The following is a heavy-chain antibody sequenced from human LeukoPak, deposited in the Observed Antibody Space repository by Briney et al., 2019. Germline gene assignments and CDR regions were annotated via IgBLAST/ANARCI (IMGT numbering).Heavy chain of an antibody. Sequence: ASVKVSCKASGYTLTSYDINWVRQATGQGLEWMGWMNPNSGNTGYAQKFQGRVTMTRNASISTAYMELSSLRSEDTAVYYCAGSPYCTNGVCYLLFDYWGQGTLVTVSS. CDR1: GYTLTSYD. J-gene: IGHJ4*02. CDR2: MNPNSGNT. CDR3: AGSPYCTNGVCYLLFDY. D-gene: IGHD2-8*01. V-gene: IGHV1-8*01.